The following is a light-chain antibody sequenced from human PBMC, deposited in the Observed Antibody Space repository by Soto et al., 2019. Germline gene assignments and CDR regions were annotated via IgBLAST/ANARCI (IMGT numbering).Light chain of an antibody. V-gene: IGKV1-39*01. Sequence: DIQMTQSPSSLSASVGDSVTITCRASQSMSTYLNWYQQKPGKTPKLLIYSASTLQSGVPSRFSGSGSGTYFTLTISSLLPEDFATYYCQQSYSTPHSFGLGTKLEIK. CDR2: SAS. CDR1: QSMSTY. CDR3: QQSYSTPHS. J-gene: IGKJ2*03.